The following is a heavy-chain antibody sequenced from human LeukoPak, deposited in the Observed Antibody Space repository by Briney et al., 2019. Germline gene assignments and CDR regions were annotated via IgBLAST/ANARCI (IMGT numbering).Heavy chain of an antibody. CDR3: AREKSIAVAVKHGWFDP. CDR2: IYTSGST. CDR1: GGSISSGGYY. D-gene: IGHD6-19*01. V-gene: IGHV4-61*02. J-gene: IGHJ5*02. Sequence: SETLSLTCTVSGGSISSGGYYWSWIRQPAGKGLEWIGRIYTSGSTNYNPSLKSRVTMSVDTSKNQFSLKLSSVTAADTAVYYCAREKSIAVAVKHGWFDPWGQGTLVTVSS.